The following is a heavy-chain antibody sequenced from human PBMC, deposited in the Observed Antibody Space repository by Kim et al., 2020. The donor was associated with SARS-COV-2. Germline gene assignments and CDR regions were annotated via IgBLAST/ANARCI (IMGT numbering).Heavy chain of an antibody. Sequence: GGSLRLSCAASGFTFSSYGMHWVRQAPGKGLEWVAVIWYDGSNKYYADSVKGRFTISRDNSKNTLYLQMNSLRAEDTAVYYCAKELLKGYCSGGSCHVPSAYYYDYGMDVWGQGTPVTVSS. J-gene: IGHJ6*02. D-gene: IGHD2-15*01. CDR3: AKELLKGYCSGGSCHVPSAYYYDYGMDV. V-gene: IGHV3-33*06. CDR1: GFTFSSYG. CDR2: IWYDGSNK.